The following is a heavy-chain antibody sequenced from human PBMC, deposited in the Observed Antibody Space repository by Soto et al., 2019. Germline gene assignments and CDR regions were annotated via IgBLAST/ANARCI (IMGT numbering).Heavy chain of an antibody. D-gene: IGHD1-26*01. CDR2: IRSKANSYAT. Sequence: GGSLRLSCAASGFTFSGSAMHWVRQASGKGLEWVGRIRSKANSYATAYAASVKGRFTISRDDSKNTAYLQMNSLKTEDTAVYYCTRSLWDWYGMDVWGQGTTVTVSS. CDR1: GFTFSGSA. J-gene: IGHJ6*02. CDR3: TRSLWDWYGMDV. V-gene: IGHV3-73*01.